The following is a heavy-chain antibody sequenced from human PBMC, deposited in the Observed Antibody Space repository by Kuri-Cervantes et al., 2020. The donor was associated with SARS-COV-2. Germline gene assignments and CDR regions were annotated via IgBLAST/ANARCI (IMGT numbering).Heavy chain of an antibody. CDR2: INTNSGGT. CDR1: GYTFTGYY. Sequence: ASVKVSCKATGYTFTGYYMHWVRQAPGQGLEWMGWINTNSGGTNYAQKFQGRVTMTRDTSISTAYMELSRLRSDDTAVYYCERGWCCYSLDPPHFDYWGQGTLVTVSS. D-gene: IGHD2-8*02. J-gene: IGHJ4*02. V-gene: IGHV1-2*02. CDR3: ERGWCCYSLDPPHFDY.